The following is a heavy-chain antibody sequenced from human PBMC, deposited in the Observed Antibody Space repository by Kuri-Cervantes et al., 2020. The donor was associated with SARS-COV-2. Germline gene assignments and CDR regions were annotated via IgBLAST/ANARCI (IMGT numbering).Heavy chain of an antibody. J-gene: IGHJ5*02. CDR3: ARGRSVSAVTEHGWLAP. Sequence: SETLSLTCAVYGGSFSGYYWSWIRQPPGKGLEWIGSIYHSGRTYYNPSYKSRVTISVDTSRNQFSLKLTSVTAGDTAVYFCARGRSVSAVTEHGWLAPWGQGTLVTVSS. CDR1: GGSFSGYY. D-gene: IGHD4-11*01. CDR2: IYHSGRT. V-gene: IGHV4-34*01.